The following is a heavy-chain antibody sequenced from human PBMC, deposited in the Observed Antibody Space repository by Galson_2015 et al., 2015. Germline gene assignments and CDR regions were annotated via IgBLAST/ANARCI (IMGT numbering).Heavy chain of an antibody. CDR3: ARQILDCDLWSGYYPTNFVY. V-gene: IGHV3-21*01. J-gene: IGHJ4*02. D-gene: IGHD3-3*01. Sequence: SLRLSCAASEFTFSSYYMSWVRQAPGKGLEWVSSISSTTTYIYYADSVKGRFTISRDNAKNSLYLQMNSPGAEDTAVYYCARQILDCDLWSGYYPTNFVYSVQGALVTVSS. CDR1: EFTFSSYY. CDR2: ISSTTTYI.